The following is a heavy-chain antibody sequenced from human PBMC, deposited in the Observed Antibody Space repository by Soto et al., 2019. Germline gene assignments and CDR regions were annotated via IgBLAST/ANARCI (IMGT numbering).Heavy chain of an antibody. CDR1: GFTFSGSA. D-gene: IGHD2-15*01. Sequence: EVQLVESGGGLVQPGGSLKVSCAVSGFTFSGSAMHWVRQASGKGLEWVGRIRSKADNYATAYAASVKGRFTISRDDSKNTAYLQMNSLRTEDTAVYYCTKLVEWHRGFEYWGQGTLVTVSS. CDR3: TKLVEWHRGFEY. J-gene: IGHJ4*02. CDR2: IRSKADNYAT. V-gene: IGHV3-73*01.